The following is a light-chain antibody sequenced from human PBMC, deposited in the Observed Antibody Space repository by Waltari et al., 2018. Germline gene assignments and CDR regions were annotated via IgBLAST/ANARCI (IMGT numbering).Light chain of an antibody. Sequence: EIDMTQSPATLSVSPGESATLSCRASQSVSSNLAWYQQKPGQAPRLLIYGASTRATGIPARFSGSGSGTEFTLTISSLQSEDFAVYYCQQYNNWLYTFGQGTKLEIK. CDR3: QQYNNWLYT. V-gene: IGKV3-15*01. CDR1: QSVSSN. J-gene: IGKJ2*01. CDR2: GAS.